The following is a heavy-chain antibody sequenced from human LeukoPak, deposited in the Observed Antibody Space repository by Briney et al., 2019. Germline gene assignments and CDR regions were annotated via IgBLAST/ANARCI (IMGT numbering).Heavy chain of an antibody. V-gene: IGHV3-33*08. J-gene: IGHJ4*02. D-gene: IGHD6-6*01. CDR1: GFTFSNYG. Sequence: GGSLRLSCAASGFTFSNYGMHWVRQAPGKGLEWVAVIWYGGSNKYYADSVKGRFTISRDNSKNTLYLQMNSLRAEDTAVYYCAKSAREYSSSPDYFDYWGQGTLVTVSS. CDR3: AKSAREYSSSPDYFDY. CDR2: IWYGGSNK.